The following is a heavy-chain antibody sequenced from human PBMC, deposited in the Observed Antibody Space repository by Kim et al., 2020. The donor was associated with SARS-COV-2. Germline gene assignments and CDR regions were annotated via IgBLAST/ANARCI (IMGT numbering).Heavy chain of an antibody. CDR1: GFTFSSYS. V-gene: IGHV3-21*01. CDR2: ISSSSSYI. J-gene: IGHJ1*01. Sequence: GGSLRLSCAASGFTFSSYSMNWVRQAPGKGLEWVSSISSSSSYIYYADSVKGRFTISRDNAKNSLYLQMNSLRAEDTAVYYCASDIVVVPAAPEYFQHWGQGTLVTVSS. D-gene: IGHD2-2*01. CDR3: ASDIVVVPAAPEYFQH.